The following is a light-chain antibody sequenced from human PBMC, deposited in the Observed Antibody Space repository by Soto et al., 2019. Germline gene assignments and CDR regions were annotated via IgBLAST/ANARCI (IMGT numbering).Light chain of an antibody. CDR1: QSVRNIY. CDR3: HHYATDT. CDR2: STS. V-gene: IGKV3-20*01. J-gene: IGKJ2*01. Sequence: EIVLTQSPGTLSLSPGERATLSCRASQSVRNIYLAWYQQKPGQAPRLIIYSTSSRATGIPDRFSGSGSGTDFTLTISRLEPEDLGVFYCHHYATDTFGQGTKLEI.